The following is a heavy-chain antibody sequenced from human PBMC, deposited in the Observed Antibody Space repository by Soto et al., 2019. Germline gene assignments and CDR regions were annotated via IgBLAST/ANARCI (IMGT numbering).Heavy chain of an antibody. CDR2: ISGSGGST. Sequence: PGGSLRLSCAASGFTFSSYAMSWVRQAPGKGLEWVSAISGSGGSTYYADSVKGRFTISRDNSKNTLYLQMNSLRAEDTAVYYCAKVARKRGVIVSDAFDIWGQGTMVTVSS. D-gene: IGHD3-16*02. CDR3: AKVARKRGVIVSDAFDI. CDR1: GFTFSSYA. V-gene: IGHV3-23*01. J-gene: IGHJ3*02.